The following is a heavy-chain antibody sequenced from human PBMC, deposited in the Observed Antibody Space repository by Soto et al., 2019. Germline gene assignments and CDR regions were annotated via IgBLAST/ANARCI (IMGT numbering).Heavy chain of an antibody. CDR3: ASLVGATDYGMDV. CDR2: ISYSGST. Sequence: SETLSLTCSVSGASITTYYWSWIRQPPGKGLEWIGSISYSGSTKYDPSLKSRVTMSVDTSKNQFSLKLSSVTAADTAVYYCASLVGATDYGMDVWGQGTTVTVSS. V-gene: IGHV4-59*12. J-gene: IGHJ6*02. CDR1: GASITTYY. D-gene: IGHD1-26*01.